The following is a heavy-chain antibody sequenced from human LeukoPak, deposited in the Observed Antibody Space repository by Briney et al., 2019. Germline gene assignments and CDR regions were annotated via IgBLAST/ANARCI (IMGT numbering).Heavy chain of an antibody. V-gene: IGHV4-59*01. CDR2: IYSSGSA. CDR1: GGSISGSY. Sequence: PSETLSLTCTVSGGSISGSYWSWTRQPPGKGLEWIGFIYSSGSANYNPSLRSRVTISVDTSKNHFSLKLRSVTAADTAVYYRARANDNSPLGYYYYYMDVWGKGTTVTVSS. CDR3: ARANDNSPLGYYYYYMDV. J-gene: IGHJ6*03. D-gene: IGHD7-27*01.